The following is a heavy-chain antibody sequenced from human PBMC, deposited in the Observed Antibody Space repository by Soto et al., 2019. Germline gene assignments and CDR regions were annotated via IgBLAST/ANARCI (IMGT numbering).Heavy chain of an antibody. CDR1: GGTFSIYG. V-gene: IGHV1-69*06. CDR2: TIPIFGTS. D-gene: IGHD3-16*01. CDR3: ACTYMSSIGVDT. J-gene: IGHJ3*02. Sequence: QVQLVQSGAEVKKPGSSVKVSCKASGGTFSIYGASWVRQAPGQGPEWMGGTIPIFGTSNYAQKFQGRVTINADKSTNIAYMELSRLRSEDTAVYYCACTYMSSIGVDTWGQGTTVTVSS.